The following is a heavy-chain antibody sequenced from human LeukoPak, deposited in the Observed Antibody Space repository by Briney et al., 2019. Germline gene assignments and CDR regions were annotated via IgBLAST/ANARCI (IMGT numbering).Heavy chain of an antibody. CDR2: IRSDGSVK. V-gene: IGHV3-30*02. J-gene: IGHJ3*02. D-gene: IGHD1-7*01. CDR1: GFTFSGYG. CDR3: ARDQVGTGTTKDAFDI. Sequence: GGSLRLSCAASGFTFSGYGIHWVRQAPGKGLEWVAFIRSDGSVKYYADSVKGRFTISRDNSKNTLYLQMNSLRAEDTAVYYCARDQVGTGTTKDAFDIWGQGTMVTVSS.